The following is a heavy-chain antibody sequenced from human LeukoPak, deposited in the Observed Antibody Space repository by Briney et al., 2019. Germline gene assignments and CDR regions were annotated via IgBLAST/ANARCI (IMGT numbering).Heavy chain of an antibody. CDR2: ISVYNGDT. Sequence: ASVKVSCKASGYTFTSYPISWVRQAPGQGLEWMGWISVYNGDTNYAQKFQGRVTMTTDTSTTTAYMELRSLRSDDTAVYYCARDPNGSDDFDYWGQGTLVTVSS. CDR3: ARDPNGSDDFDY. D-gene: IGHD1-26*01. J-gene: IGHJ4*02. V-gene: IGHV1-18*01. CDR1: GYTFTSYP.